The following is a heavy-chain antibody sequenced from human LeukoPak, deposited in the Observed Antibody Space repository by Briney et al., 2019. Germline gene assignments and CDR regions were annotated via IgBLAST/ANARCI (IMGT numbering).Heavy chain of an antibody. D-gene: IGHD3-22*01. V-gene: IGHV3-23*01. J-gene: IGHJ4*02. CDR3: AKLGGYYDSSGYYKRIPFDY. CDR1: GFTFSSYA. CDR2: ISGSGGST. Sequence: GGSLRLSCAASGFTFSSYAMSWVRQAPGKGLEWVSAISGSGGSTYYADSAKGRFTISRDNSKNTLYLQMNRLRAKDTAVYYCAKLGGYYDSSGYYKRIPFDYWGQGTLVTVSS.